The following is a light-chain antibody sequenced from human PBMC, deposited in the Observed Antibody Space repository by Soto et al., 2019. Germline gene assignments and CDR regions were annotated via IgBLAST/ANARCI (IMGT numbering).Light chain of an antibody. CDR1: SSDVGGYNY. J-gene: IGLJ1*01. CDR3: SSFTSAYTFV. V-gene: IGLV2-14*01. CDR2: EVS. Sequence: QSALAQPASVSGSPGQSIAISCTGTSSDVGGYNYVSWYQQHPGKAPKLLISEVSIRPSGVSDRFSGSKSGNTASLTISGLQTEDAADYYCSSFTSAYTFVFGSGTKLTVL.